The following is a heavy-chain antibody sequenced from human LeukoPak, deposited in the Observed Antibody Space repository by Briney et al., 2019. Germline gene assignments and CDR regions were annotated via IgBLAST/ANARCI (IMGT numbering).Heavy chain of an antibody. CDR1: GGTFSSYA. V-gene: IGHV1-69*06. D-gene: IGHD6-13*01. CDR2: IIPIFGTA. J-gene: IGHJ4*02. Sequence: GASVKVSCKASGGTFSSYAISWVRQAPGQGLGWMGGIIPIFGTANYAQKFQGRVTITADKSTSTAYMELSSLRSEDTAVYYCARDQKLYSSSWYFDYWGQGTLVTVSS. CDR3: ARDQKLYSSSWYFDY.